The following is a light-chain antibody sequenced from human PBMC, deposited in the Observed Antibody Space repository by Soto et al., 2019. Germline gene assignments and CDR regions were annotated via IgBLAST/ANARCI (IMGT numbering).Light chain of an antibody. CDR1: QSLHSGY. V-gene: IGKV3-20*01. Sequence: EIVLTQSPGTLSLSPGERVTLSCRASQSLHSGYLAWYQQRPGQAPRLLIYGASSSATGIPDRFSGSGSGTDFTLTISRLEPEDFAVYFCQHYGSSPYTFGQGTKLDIK. CDR3: QHYGSSPYT. CDR2: GAS. J-gene: IGKJ2*01.